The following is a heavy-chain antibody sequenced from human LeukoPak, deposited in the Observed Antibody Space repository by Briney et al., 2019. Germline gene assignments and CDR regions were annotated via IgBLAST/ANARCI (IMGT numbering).Heavy chain of an antibody. CDR1: GYTFTSYD. Sequence: ASVKVSCKASGYTFTSYDINWVRQATGQGPEWMGWMNPNSGNTGYAQKFQGRVTITRNTSISTAYMELSSLRSEDTAVYYCAREIAANWFDPWGQGTLVTVSS. J-gene: IGHJ5*02. CDR3: AREIAANWFDP. D-gene: IGHD6-25*01. V-gene: IGHV1-8*03. CDR2: MNPNSGNT.